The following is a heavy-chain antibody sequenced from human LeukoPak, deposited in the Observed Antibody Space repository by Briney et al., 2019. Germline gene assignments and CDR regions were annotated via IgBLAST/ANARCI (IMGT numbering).Heavy chain of an antibody. CDR3: ARGDYYDGGGRNWFDP. CDR1: GGNRGSYD. J-gene: IGHJ5*02. V-gene: IGHV4-4*07. CDR2: IHTSWTT. Sequence: SQTLSRNCTVTGGNRGSYDWNFNQQPANTPLYSQSRIHTSWTTYYNPSLKSRITMSVDTSRNQFSLRLTSVTAADTAVYYCARGDYYDGGGRNWFDPWGQGTLVTVSS. D-gene: IGHD3-16*01.